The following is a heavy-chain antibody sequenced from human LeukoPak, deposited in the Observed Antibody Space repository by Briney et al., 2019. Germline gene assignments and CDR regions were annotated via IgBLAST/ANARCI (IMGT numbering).Heavy chain of an antibody. D-gene: IGHD1-26*01. Sequence: SSETLSLTCAVYGGSFSGYYWSWIRQPPGKGLEWIGEINHSGSTNYNPSLKSRVTISVDTSKNQFSLKLSSVTAADTAVYYCARGARIVGATTFLPLSPPFDYWGQGTLVTVSS. CDR3: ARGARIVGATTFLPLSPPFDY. V-gene: IGHV4-34*01. J-gene: IGHJ4*02. CDR1: GGSFSGYY. CDR2: INHSGST.